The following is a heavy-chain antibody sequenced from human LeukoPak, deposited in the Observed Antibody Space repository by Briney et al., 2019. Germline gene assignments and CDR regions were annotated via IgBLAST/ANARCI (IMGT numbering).Heavy chain of an antibody. Sequence: SQTLSLTCAISGDSVSSNSVTWNWIRQSPSRGLEWLGRTYYRSTWYNDYAVSVRGRVTVNPDTSKNQFSLHLNSVTPGDTAVYYCARRLTQYDCFDPWGQGILVTVSS. CDR3: ARRLTQYDCFDP. CDR2: TYYRSTWYN. J-gene: IGHJ5*02. D-gene: IGHD2-2*01. CDR1: GDSVSSNSVT. V-gene: IGHV6-1*01.